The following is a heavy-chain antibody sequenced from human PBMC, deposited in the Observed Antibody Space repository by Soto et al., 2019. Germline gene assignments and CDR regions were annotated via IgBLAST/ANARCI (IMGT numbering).Heavy chain of an antibody. CDR1: GGSTSSYY. CDR3: ARVGPNTQSFYYYTMDV. CDR2: IYYSGST. V-gene: IGHV4-59*12. J-gene: IGHJ6*02. Sequence: SETLSLTCTVSGGSTSSYYWSWIRQPPGKRLEWIGYIYYSGSTNYNPSLKGRVDISIDTSKKQFSLKLSSVTVADTAVYYCARVGPNTQSFYYYTMDVWAQGTTVTVSS. D-gene: IGHD1-26*01.